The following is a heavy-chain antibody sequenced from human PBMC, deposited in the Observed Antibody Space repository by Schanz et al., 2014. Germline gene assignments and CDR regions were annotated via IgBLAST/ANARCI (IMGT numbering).Heavy chain of an antibody. CDR2: INPSSGTT. V-gene: IGHV1-46*01. CDR3: ARGGLFDSTSFDS. J-gene: IGHJ4*02. Sequence: QVQLVQSGAEVKKPGVSVKVSCKASGYTFTTYYIHWVRQAPRQGLEWMGKINPSSGTTRIAQNFQGRLNVTRDASTSTVNMELSSLRSEDTAVYYCARGGLFDSTSFDSWGQGTLVTVSS. D-gene: IGHD2-2*01. CDR1: GYTFTTYY.